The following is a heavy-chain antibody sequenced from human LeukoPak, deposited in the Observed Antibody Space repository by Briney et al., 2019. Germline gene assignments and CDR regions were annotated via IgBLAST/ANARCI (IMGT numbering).Heavy chain of an antibody. CDR2: INSDGSST. Sequence: GGSLRLSCEASGFTFSDYWMHWVRQAPGKGLVWVSRINSDGSSTTYADSVKGRFTISRDNSKNTLYLQMNSLRAEDTAIYYCAKNGDRGAYCSGGSCYPYYYYNMDVWGKGTTVTISS. D-gene: IGHD2-15*01. CDR3: AKNGDRGAYCSGGSCYPYYYYNMDV. V-gene: IGHV3-74*01. CDR1: GFTFSDYW. J-gene: IGHJ6*03.